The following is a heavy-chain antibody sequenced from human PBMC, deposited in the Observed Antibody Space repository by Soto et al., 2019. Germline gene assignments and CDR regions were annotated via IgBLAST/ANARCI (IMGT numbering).Heavy chain of an antibody. CDR1: GFTFSSYW. CDR2: IKQDGSEK. V-gene: IGHV3-7*03. J-gene: IGHJ4*02. CDR3: AREQNWNRPGPNVPFDY. D-gene: IGHD1-1*01. Sequence: QPGGSLRLSCAASGFTFSSYWMSWVRQAPGKGLEWVANIKQDGSEKYYVDSVKGRFTISRDNAKNSLYLQMNSLRAEDTAVYYCAREQNWNRPGPNVPFDYWGQGTLVTVSS.